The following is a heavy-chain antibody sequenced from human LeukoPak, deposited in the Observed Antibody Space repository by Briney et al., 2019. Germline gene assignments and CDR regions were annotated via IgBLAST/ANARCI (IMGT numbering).Heavy chain of an antibody. J-gene: IGHJ4*02. CDR2: FDPEDGET. Sequence: AAVTVSCKVSGYTLNELSMHWVRQAPGKGLEGMGGFDPEDGETIYAQKFQGRVTMTEDTSTDTAYMELSSLRSEDTAVYYCATSETIFGVVIIHYFDYWGQGTLVTVSS. CDR1: GYTLNELS. CDR3: ATSETIFGVVIIHYFDY. D-gene: IGHD3-3*01. V-gene: IGHV1-24*01.